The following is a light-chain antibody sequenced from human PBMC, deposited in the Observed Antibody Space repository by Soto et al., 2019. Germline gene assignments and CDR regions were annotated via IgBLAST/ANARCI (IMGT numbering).Light chain of an antibody. Sequence: DIQMTQSPSILSASVGDRVTITCRASQSISGWLAWYQQRPGKAPKLLIYKASSLESGVPSRFSGRGSGSELTLTISSLQPDDLSTYYCQQYDSYPYTFGQGTKLEMK. CDR2: KAS. CDR1: QSISGW. CDR3: QQYDSYPYT. V-gene: IGKV1-5*03. J-gene: IGKJ2*01.